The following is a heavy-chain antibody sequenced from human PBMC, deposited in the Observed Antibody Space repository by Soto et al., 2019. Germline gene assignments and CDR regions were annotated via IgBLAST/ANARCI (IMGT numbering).Heavy chain of an antibody. CDR2: MYNTGST. V-gene: IGHV4-59*01. CDR1: GGSISGCY. D-gene: IGHD2-21*02. Sequence: SETLSLTCTVSGGSISGCYWSWIRQPPGKGLEWIGYMYNTGSTVYNPSFKSRVTISVDTSKNQFSLKLNSVTAADTAVYYCARDLWGYCGTDCYPLDVWGQGTTVTVSS. CDR3: ARDLWGYCGTDCYPLDV. J-gene: IGHJ6*02.